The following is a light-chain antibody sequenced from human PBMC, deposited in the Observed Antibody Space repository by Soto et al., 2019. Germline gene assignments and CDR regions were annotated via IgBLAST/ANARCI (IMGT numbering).Light chain of an antibody. CDR1: QSVSSY. V-gene: IGKV3-11*01. CDR2: DAS. Sequence: EIVLSQSPATLSLSPGEGATLSCRASQSVSSYLAWYQQKPGQAPRLLIYDASNRATGIPARFSGSGSGTDFTLTISSLEPEDFAVYYCQQRGYWPPVTFGQGTRLEIK. J-gene: IGKJ5*01. CDR3: QQRGYWPPVT.